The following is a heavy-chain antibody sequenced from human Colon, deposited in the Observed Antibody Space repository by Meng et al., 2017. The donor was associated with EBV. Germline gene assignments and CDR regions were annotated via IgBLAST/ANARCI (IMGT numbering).Heavy chain of an antibody. Sequence: HVRLQVSGPGLVTPSQTLSLTCTVSGGSINSGDYYWSWIRQPPGKGLEWIGYIYYTGSTYYNPSLKSRVTISMDTSKNQFSLRLSSVTAADTAVYYCARNYYFDYWGQGTLVTVSS. CDR2: IYYTGST. J-gene: IGHJ4*02. CDR1: GGSINSGDYY. CDR3: ARNYYFDY. V-gene: IGHV4-30-4*01.